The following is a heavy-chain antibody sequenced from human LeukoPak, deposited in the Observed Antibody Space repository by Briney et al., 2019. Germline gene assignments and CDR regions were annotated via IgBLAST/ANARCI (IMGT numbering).Heavy chain of an antibody. CDR3: ARESLDSVGMDV. CDR1: GFTFSSYG. CDR2: ISSSGSAI. J-gene: IGHJ6*02. V-gene: IGHV3-48*04. Sequence: GGSLRLSCAASGFTFSSYGMHWVRQAPGKGLEWVSYISSSGSAIYYADSVKGRFTISRDNAKNSLYLQLNSLRAEDTAVYYCARESLDSVGMDVWGQGTTVTVSS.